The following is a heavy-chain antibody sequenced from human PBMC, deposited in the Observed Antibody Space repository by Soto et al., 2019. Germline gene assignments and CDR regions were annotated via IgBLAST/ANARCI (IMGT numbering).Heavy chain of an antibody. V-gene: IGHV1-58*01. Sequence: SVKVSCKASGFTFTSSAVQWVRQARGQRLEWIGWIVVGSGNTNYAQKFQERVTITRDMSTSTAYMELSSLTSDDTAVYYCARGPLWSRSQRPRGGMDVWGQGTSVTVSS. D-gene: IGHD3-3*01. CDR3: ARGPLWSRSQRPRGGMDV. J-gene: IGHJ6*02. CDR2: IVVGSGNT. CDR1: GFTFTSSA.